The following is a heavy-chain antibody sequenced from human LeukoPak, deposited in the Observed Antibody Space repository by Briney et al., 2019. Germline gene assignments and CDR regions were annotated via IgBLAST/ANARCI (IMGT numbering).Heavy chain of an antibody. CDR3: ARDKGENYDSSGYLDY. Sequence: SETLSLTCTVSGGSISGYYWSWIRQPPGKGLEWIGYISYTGIANYNPSLKSRVTISLDTSKNQFSLKLSSVTAADTAVYYCARDKGENYDSSGYLDYWGQGTLVTVSS. D-gene: IGHD3-22*01. CDR2: ISYTGIA. V-gene: IGHV4-59*08. J-gene: IGHJ4*02. CDR1: GGSISGYY.